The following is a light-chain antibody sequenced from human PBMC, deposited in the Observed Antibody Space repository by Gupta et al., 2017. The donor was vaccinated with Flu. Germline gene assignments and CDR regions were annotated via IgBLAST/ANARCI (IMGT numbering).Light chain of an antibody. V-gene: IGLV3-25*02. CDR2: KDT. J-gene: IGLJ2*01. CDR3: QSADNTDVV. CDR1: VLSKQY. Sequence: SFDLTQPPSLSVSPGQTARITCFGDVLSKQYTYWYQQRPGQAPVVLIYKDTERPSGIPERFSGSSSGTRATLTISGVQAEDAADYYCQSADNTDVVFGGGIRLTVL.